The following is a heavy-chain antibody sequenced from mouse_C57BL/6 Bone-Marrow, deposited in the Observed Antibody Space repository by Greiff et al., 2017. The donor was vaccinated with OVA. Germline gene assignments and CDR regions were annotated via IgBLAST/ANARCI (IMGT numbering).Heavy chain of an antibody. V-gene: IGHV5-6*01. CDR1: GFTFSSYG. J-gene: IGHJ2*01. Sequence: VQLQQSGGDLVKPGGSLKLSCAASGFTFSSYGMSWVRQTPDKRLEWVATISSGGSYTYYPDSVKGRFTISRDNAKNTLYLQMSSLKSEDTAMYYCARRGITTLDYWGQGTTLTVSS. CDR2: ISSGGSYT. CDR3: ARRGITTLDY. D-gene: IGHD1-1*01.